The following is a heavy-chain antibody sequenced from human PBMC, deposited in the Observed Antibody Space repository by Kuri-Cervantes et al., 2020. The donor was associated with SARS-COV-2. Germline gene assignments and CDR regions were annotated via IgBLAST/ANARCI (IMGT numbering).Heavy chain of an antibody. Sequence: LSLTCAASGFTFSDYYMSWIRQAPGKGLEWVSYISSSGSTIYYADSVKGRLTISRDNAKNSLYLQMNSLRAEDTAVYYCAKDSPEIVVVPAAPLYFDLWGRGTLVTVSS. V-gene: IGHV3-11*04. CDR1: GFTFSDYY. J-gene: IGHJ2*01. D-gene: IGHD2-2*01. CDR2: ISSSGSTI. CDR3: AKDSPEIVVVPAAPLYFDL.